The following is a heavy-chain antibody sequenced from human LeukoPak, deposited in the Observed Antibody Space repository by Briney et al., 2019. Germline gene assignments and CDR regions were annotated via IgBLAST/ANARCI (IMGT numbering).Heavy chain of an antibody. CDR1: GGSTSSYY. V-gene: IGHV4-59*01. Sequence: SETLSLTCTVSGGSTSSYYWSWIRQPPGKGLEWIGYIYYSGSTNYNPSLKSRVTISVDTSKNQFSLKLSSVTAAGTAVYYCARISGHYYDSSGYIWGQGTLVTVSS. CDR3: ARISGHYYDSSGYI. CDR2: IYYSGST. J-gene: IGHJ4*02. D-gene: IGHD3-22*01.